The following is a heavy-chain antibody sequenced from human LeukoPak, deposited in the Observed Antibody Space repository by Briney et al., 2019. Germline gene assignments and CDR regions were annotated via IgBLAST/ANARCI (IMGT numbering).Heavy chain of an antibody. CDR2: IYPGDSDT. Sequence: GESLKISCKGSGYSFTSYWIGWVRQLPGKGLEWMGIIYPGDSDTRYSPSFQGQVTISADKSINTAYLQWSSLKASDTAMYYCARLYTGSSGAFDIWGQGTTVTVSS. D-gene: IGHD1-26*01. CDR1: GYSFTSYW. V-gene: IGHV5-51*01. CDR3: ARLYTGSSGAFDI. J-gene: IGHJ3*02.